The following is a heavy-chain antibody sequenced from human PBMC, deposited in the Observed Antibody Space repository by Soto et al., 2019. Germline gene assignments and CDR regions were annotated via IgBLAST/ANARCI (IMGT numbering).Heavy chain of an antibody. CDR2: ITGSGLTI. D-gene: IGHD2-21*02. V-gene: IGHV3-23*01. CDR3: AKDAVSGDGLWLVSD. J-gene: IGHJ4*02. Sequence: GGSLRLSCAASGFTFSSYWMHWVRQAPGKGQEWVSGITGSGLTIEHSASVKGRFTISRDNSKNTVYLQMNSLRAEDTAIYYCAKDAVSGDGLWLVSDWGQGTPVTVSS. CDR1: GFTFSSYW.